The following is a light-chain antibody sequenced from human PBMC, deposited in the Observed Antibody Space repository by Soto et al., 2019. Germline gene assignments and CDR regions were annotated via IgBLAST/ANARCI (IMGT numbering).Light chain of an antibody. CDR3: QQYNTHAIT. Sequence: DIQMTQSPSSLSASVGDRVTITCRASQDVSIWLAWYQQKPGTAPKSLIYTASTLQSGVPSRFSGSGSGTEFTLTISDLQPEDFATYYCQQYNTHAITFGQGTRLEI. CDR1: QDVSIW. J-gene: IGKJ5*01. CDR2: TAS. V-gene: IGKV1D-16*01.